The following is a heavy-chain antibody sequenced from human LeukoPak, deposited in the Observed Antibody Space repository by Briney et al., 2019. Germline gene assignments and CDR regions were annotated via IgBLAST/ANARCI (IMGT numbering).Heavy chain of an antibody. CDR3: AKEVTYCGGDCSGGWFDP. V-gene: IGHV3-48*01. Sequence: GGSLRLSCAAPGFTFSLYSMNWGRQAPGRGLVRVSYISSSSSIIYYADSVKGRFTISRDNAKDSLYQQMNSLRAEDTAVYYCAKEVTYCGGDCSGGWFDPWGQGTLVTVSS. CDR1: GFTFSLYS. CDR2: ISSSSSII. J-gene: IGHJ5*02. D-gene: IGHD2-21*02.